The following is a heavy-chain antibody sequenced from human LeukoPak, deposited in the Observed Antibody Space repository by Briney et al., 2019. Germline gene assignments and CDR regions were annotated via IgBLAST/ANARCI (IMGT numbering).Heavy chain of an antibody. J-gene: IGHJ6*02. D-gene: IGHD3-10*01. Sequence: SETLSLTCTVSGGSISSYYWSWIRQPPGKGLEWIGYIYYSGSTNYNPSLKSRVTISVDTSKNQFSLKLSSVTAADTAVYYCARDNSYGSGTFYYYYAMDVWGQGTTVTVSS. CDR3: ARDNSYGSGTFYYYYAMDV. CDR1: GGSISSYY. CDR2: IYYSGST. V-gene: IGHV4-59*01.